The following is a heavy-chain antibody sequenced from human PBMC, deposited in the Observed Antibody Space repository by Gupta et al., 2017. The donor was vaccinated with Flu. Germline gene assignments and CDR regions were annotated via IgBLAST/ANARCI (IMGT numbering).Heavy chain of an antibody. V-gene: IGHV3-23*01. J-gene: IGHJ4*02. Sequence: EVQLLESGGGLVQPGGSLRLSCAASGFTFSSYAMSWVRQAPGKGLEWVSAISGSGGSTYYADSVKGRFTISRDNSKNTLYLQMNSLRAEDTAVYYCAKAGVAVAGTQLYFDYWGQGTLVTVSS. CDR2: ISGSGGST. CDR3: AKAGVAVAGTQLYFDY. D-gene: IGHD6-19*01. CDR1: GFTFSSYA.